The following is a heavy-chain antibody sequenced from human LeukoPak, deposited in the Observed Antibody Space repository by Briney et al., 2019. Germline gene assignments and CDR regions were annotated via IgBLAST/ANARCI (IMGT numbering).Heavy chain of an antibody. CDR2: IKEDGSEK. V-gene: IGHV3-7*05. Sequence: PGGSLRLSCIASGFTFSSYWMSWVRQAPGGGLEWVANIKEDGSEKYYVDSVKGRFTISRDNAKISLYLQMNSLRAEDTAVYYCASQFWWAAVAGTTLDDWGQGTLVTVSS. CDR3: ASQFWWAAVAGTTLDD. J-gene: IGHJ4*02. CDR1: GFTFSSYW. D-gene: IGHD6-19*01.